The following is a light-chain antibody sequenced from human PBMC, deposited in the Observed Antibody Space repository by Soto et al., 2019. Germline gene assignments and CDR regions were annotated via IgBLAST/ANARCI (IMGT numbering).Light chain of an antibody. J-gene: IGLJ1*01. CDR1: SSDVGGYNY. Sequence: QSALTQPASVSGSPVQSIAISCTGTSSDVGGYNYVSWYQQHPGKAPKLLIFDVSHRPSGVSDRFSVSKSGNTASLTISGLQAEDEADYYCSSYTTDNTEVFGTGTKVTVL. V-gene: IGLV2-14*03. CDR2: DVS. CDR3: SSYTTDNTEV.